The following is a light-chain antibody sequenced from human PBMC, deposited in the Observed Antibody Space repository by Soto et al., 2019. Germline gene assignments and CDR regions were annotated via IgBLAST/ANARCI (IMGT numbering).Light chain of an antibody. Sequence: QSVLTQPASVSGSPGQSITISCTGTSSDVGSYNLVSWYQQHPGKAPKVMIYEVSKRPSGVSNRFCGSKSGNTASLAISGLQAEDEADYYCCSYGGSYVFGPGTKVTVL. CDR3: CSYGGSYV. V-gene: IGLV2-23*02. CDR1: SSDVGSYNL. CDR2: EVS. J-gene: IGLJ1*01.